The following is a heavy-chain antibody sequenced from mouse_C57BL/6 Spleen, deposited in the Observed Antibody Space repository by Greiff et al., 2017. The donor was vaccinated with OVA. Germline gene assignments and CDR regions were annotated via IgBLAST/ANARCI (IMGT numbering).Heavy chain of an antibody. J-gene: IGHJ2*01. Sequence: VQLQQSGAELARPGASVKMSCKASGYTFTSYTMHWVKQRPGQGLEWIGYINPSSGYTKYNQKFKDKATLTADKTSSTAYMQLSSLTSEDSAVYYCAREDDYDVDYWGQGTTLTVSS. CDR2: INPSSGYT. CDR3: AREDDYDVDY. D-gene: IGHD2-4*01. V-gene: IGHV1-4*01. CDR1: GYTFTSYT.